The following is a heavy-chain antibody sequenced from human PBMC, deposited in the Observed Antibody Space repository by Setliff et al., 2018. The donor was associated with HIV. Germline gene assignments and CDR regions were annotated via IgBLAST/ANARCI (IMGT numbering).Heavy chain of an antibody. D-gene: IGHD3-22*01. V-gene: IGHV1-69*13. CDR3: ARGRNYDSSGYGDYYYYMYV. Sequence: SVKVSCKASGGTFRSYPIRWVRQAPGQGLEWMGGIIPIFGTTHYAQKFQGRVTVTEDESTSTAYMQLSSLRSDDTAVYYCARGRNYDSSGYGDYYYYMYVCCKVSTVTVSS. CDR1: GGTFRSYP. CDR2: IIPIFGTT. J-gene: IGHJ6*03.